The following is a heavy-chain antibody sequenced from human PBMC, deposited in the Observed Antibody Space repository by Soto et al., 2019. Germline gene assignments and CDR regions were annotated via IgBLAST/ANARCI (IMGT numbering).Heavy chain of an antibody. D-gene: IGHD3-22*01. V-gene: IGHV1-69*01. CDR2: ITPIFDTQ. Sequence: QVQLVQSGAEVKKPGSSVKVSCKASGGTFSRNTISWVRQAPGQGLEWMGGITPIFDTQNYAQNFQDRVAITADESTSTVDMEVGRLTFEDTALYYCARQFDHDRSGHYYAYWGQGTLVTVSS. CDR3: ARQFDHDRSGHYYAY. CDR1: GGTFSRNT. J-gene: IGHJ4*02.